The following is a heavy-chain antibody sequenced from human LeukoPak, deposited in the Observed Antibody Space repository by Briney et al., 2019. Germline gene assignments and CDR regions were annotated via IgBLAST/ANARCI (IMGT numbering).Heavy chain of an antibody. Sequence: PSETLSLTCTVSGGSISSYYWSWIRQPPGKGLEWIGYIYYSGSTNYNLSLKSRVTISVDTSKNQFSLKLSSVTAADTAVYYCARTMVRGVRGAFDIWGQGTMVTVSS. CDR2: IYYSGST. CDR1: GGSISSYY. D-gene: IGHD3-10*01. J-gene: IGHJ3*02. CDR3: ARTMVRGVRGAFDI. V-gene: IGHV4-59*01.